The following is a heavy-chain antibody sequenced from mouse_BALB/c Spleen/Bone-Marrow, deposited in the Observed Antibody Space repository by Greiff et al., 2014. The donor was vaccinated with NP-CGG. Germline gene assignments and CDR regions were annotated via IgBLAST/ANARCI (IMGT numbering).Heavy chain of an antibody. V-gene: IGHV5-9-4*01. J-gene: IGHJ4*01. CDR1: GFTFSSYV. CDR2: VSSGGSYT. Sequence: EVQLVESGGGSVKPGGSLKLSCAASGFTFSSYVMSWVRQSPEKRLEWVAEVSSGGSYTYYPDTVTGRFTISRDNAKNTLYLEMSSLRSEDTAIYSRAREGLWDISYTMDYWGQGTSVTVSS. D-gene: IGHD4-1*01. CDR3: AREGLWDISYTMDY.